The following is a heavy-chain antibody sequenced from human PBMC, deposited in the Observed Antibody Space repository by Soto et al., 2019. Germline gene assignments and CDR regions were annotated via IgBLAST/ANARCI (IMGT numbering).Heavy chain of an antibody. J-gene: IGHJ4*02. V-gene: IGHV3-48*02. D-gene: IGHD2-15*01. Sequence: SLRLSCAASGFTFSSYSMNWVRQAPGKGLEWVSYISSSSSTIYYADSVKGRFTISRDNAKNSLYLQMNSLRDEDTAVYYCARGYCSGGSCSSVPDFDYWGQGTLVTVSS. CDR2: ISSSSSTI. CDR3: ARGYCSGGSCSSVPDFDY. CDR1: GFTFSSYS.